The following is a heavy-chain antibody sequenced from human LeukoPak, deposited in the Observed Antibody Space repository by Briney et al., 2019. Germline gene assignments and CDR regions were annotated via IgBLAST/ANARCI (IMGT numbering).Heavy chain of an antibody. CDR1: GFTFSTYN. V-gene: IGHV3-23*01. J-gene: IGHJ4*02. D-gene: IGHD2-2*01. CDR2: ISGRGDST. Sequence: GGSLRLSCAASGFTFSTYNMNWVRQAPGKGLEGVSGISGRGDSTYYADSAKGRFTISRDNSKNSVYLQMNSLRAEDTAVYYCAKRGRTFSSTRCNTDFCGQGTLVTVSS. CDR3: AKRGRTFSSTRCNTDF.